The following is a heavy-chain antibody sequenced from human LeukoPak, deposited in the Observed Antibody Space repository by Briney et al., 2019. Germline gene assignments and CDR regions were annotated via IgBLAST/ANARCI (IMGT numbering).Heavy chain of an antibody. D-gene: IGHD3-10*01. V-gene: IGHV1-18*04. Sequence: ASVKVSCKASGYTFTSYGISWVRQAPGQGLEWMGWISAYNGNTNYAQKLQGRVTMTTDTSTSTAYMELRSLRSDDTAVYYCARESGGKEGEANIPFMVRGVISYYFDYWGQGTLVTVSS. CDR3: ARESGGKEGEANIPFMVRGVISYYFDY. J-gene: IGHJ4*02. CDR1: GYTFTSYG. CDR2: ISAYNGNT.